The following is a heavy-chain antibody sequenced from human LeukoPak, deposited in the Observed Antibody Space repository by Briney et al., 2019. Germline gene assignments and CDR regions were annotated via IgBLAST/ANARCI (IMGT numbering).Heavy chain of an antibody. CDR2: IYYSGST. V-gene: IGHV4-59*08. CDR1: GGSISSYY. CDR3: ARQRELTGPPPL. J-gene: IGHJ4*02. D-gene: IGHD1-26*01. Sequence: SETLSLTCTVSGGSISSYYWSWIRQPPGKGLEWIGYIYYSGSTNYNPSLKSRVTISVDTSKNQFSLKLSSATAADTAVYYCARQRELTGPPPLWGQGTLVTVSS.